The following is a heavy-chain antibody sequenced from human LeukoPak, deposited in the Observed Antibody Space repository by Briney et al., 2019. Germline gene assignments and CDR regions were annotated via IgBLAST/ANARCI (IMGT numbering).Heavy chain of an antibody. V-gene: IGHV1-46*01. D-gene: IGHD4-17*01. CDR2: INPSGGST. Sequence: ASVKVSCKASGYTFTSYYMHWVRQAPGQGLEWMGIINPSGGSTSYAQKFQGRVTMTRDMSTSTVYMELSSLRSEGTAVYYCARANYGDQSAWKNWFDPWGQGTLVTVSS. J-gene: IGHJ5*02. CDR3: ARANYGDQSAWKNWFDP. CDR1: GYTFTSYY.